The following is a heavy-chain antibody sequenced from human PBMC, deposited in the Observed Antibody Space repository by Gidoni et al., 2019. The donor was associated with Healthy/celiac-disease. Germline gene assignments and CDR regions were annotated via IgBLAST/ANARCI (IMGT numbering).Heavy chain of an antibody. CDR2: IKQDGSGR. J-gene: IGHJ4*02. CDR3: ARVSGGSGSYYNDY. Sequence: EVQLVESGGGLVQPGGSLRLSCAASGFTFRSYWMSWVRQAPGKGLEWVDNIKQDGSGRYYVDSGKGRFTRSRDNAKNSVYMQMSSGRAEDTAVYYCARVSGGSGSYYNDYGGQGTLVTVSS. D-gene: IGHD3-10*01. CDR1: GFTFRSYW. V-gene: IGHV3-7*03.